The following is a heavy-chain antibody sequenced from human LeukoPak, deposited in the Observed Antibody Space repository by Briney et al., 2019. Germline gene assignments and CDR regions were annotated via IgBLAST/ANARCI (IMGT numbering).Heavy chain of an antibody. Sequence: PGGSLRLSCAASGFTFSNYEMNWVRQAPGRGPEWVSYISTSGSIIYYADSVKGRFTISRDNAKNSLYLQMNSLRAEDTAVYYCARRGDYWGQGTLVTVSS. D-gene: IGHD3-10*01. V-gene: IGHV3-48*03. CDR2: ISTSGSII. CDR1: GFTFSNYE. J-gene: IGHJ4*02. CDR3: ARRGDY.